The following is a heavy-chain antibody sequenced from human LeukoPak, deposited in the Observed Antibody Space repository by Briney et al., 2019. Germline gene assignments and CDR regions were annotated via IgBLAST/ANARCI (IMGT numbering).Heavy chain of an antibody. Sequence: ASVKVSCKASGYTFTGYYMHLVRQAPGHGLEWMGWIYPNSGGTNYAQKFQGRVTMTRDTSISTAYMELSRLRSDDTAVYYCARESASLGMGDYWGQGTLVTVSS. J-gene: IGHJ4*02. V-gene: IGHV1-2*02. CDR3: ARESASLGMGDY. CDR1: GYTFTGYY. CDR2: IYPNSGGT. D-gene: IGHD7-27*01.